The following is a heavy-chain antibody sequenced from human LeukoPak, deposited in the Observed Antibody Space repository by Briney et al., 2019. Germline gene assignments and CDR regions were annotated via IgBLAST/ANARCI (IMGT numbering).Heavy chain of an antibody. Sequence: GGALRLSCAASGFTFSSYWIHWVRQAPGKGLAWVSRIDNDGSDTIFADSVKGRFTLSRDNAKNTVYLQMNSLRAEDTAVYYCARGGFHHGFDIWGQGTMVTVS. CDR3: ARGGFHHGFDI. CDR1: GFTFSSYW. CDR2: IDNDGSDT. D-gene: IGHD1-14*01. J-gene: IGHJ3*02. V-gene: IGHV3-74*01.